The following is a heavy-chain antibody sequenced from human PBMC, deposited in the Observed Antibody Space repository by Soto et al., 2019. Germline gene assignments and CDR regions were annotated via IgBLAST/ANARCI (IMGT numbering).Heavy chain of an antibody. CDR2: IRQDGSEK. D-gene: IGHD6-13*01. J-gene: IGHJ5*02. V-gene: IGHV3-7*01. CDR3: ARVSRIRSGIAAAVNWFDP. Sequence: GGSLRLSCAASGFIFSDYWMSWVRQAPGKGLEWVATIRQDGSEKYHVDSVKGRFTISRDNAKKSLYLQMNNLRAEDTAVYYFARVSRIRSGIAAAVNWFDPWGQGTLVTVSS. CDR1: GFIFSDYW.